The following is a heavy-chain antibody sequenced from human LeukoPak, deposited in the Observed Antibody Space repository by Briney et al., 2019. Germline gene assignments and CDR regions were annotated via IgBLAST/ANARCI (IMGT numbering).Heavy chain of an antibody. D-gene: IGHD3-10*01. CDR1: GFTFDKYA. CDR3: AKDMNSYGSGSSYNPWGPFDS. CDR2: IAWISGNT. Sequence: PGGSLRLFCAASGFTFDKYAMHWVRQAPGKGLEWVSGIAWISGNTGFADSVKGRFTISRDNPEHTLYLQMNSLTPEDTAFYFCAKDMNSYGSGSSYNPWGPFDSWGQGTLVTVSP. J-gene: IGHJ4*02. V-gene: IGHV3-9*01.